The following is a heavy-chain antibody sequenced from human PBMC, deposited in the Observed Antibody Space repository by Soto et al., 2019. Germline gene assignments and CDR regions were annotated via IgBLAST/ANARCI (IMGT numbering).Heavy chain of an antibody. J-gene: IGHJ3*02. CDR1: GVTFSSYG. D-gene: IGHD1-20*01. V-gene: IGHV3-30*03. CDR3: ARVHLITGTASDAFDI. CDR2: ISYDGSNK. Sequence: PGGSLKLSCAASGVTFSSYGMHWVRQAPGKGLEWVAVISYDGSNKYYADSVKGRFTISRDNSKNTLYLQMNSLSAEDTAVYYCARVHLITGTASDAFDIWGQGTMVTVSS.